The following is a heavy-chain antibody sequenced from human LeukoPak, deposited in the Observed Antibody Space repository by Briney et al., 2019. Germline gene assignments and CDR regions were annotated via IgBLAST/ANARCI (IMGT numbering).Heavy chain of an antibody. J-gene: IGHJ4*02. Sequence: ASVKVSCKTSGYTFTGYHMHWVRQAPGQGLEWMGWINPNSGGTKYAQRFQGRVTMTRDTSISTVYMDLSSVRSEDTAVYYCAREESGGYFDYWGQGTLVTVSS. D-gene: IGHD2-8*02. CDR2: INPNSGGT. CDR3: AREESGGYFDY. V-gene: IGHV1-2*02. CDR1: GYTFTGYH.